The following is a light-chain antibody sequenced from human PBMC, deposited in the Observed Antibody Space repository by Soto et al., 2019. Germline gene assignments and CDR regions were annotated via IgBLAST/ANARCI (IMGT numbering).Light chain of an antibody. Sequence: QSVLTQTSSLSASPGASASLTCTLRSGINVGIYRIYWFQQKPGSPPQYLLSCKSDSDKQQGSGVPSHFSGSKDASANAGILLISWLQSEDEADHDCMIWHSGAGVFGGGTKLTVL. CDR2: CKSDSDK. CDR1: SGINVGIYR. V-gene: IGLV5-45*03. J-gene: IGLJ3*02. CDR3: MIWHSGAGV.